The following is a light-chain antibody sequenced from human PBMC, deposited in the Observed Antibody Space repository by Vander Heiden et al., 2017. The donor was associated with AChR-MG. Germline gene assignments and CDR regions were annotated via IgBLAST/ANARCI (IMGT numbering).Light chain of an antibody. CDR1: QSVASS. J-gene: IGKJ4*01. CDR3: HQRNEWALT. V-gene: IGKV3-11*01. CDR2: DAS. Sequence: EIVLTQSPATLSLSPGERATLSCRASQSVASSLGWYQQKPGQAPRLLIHDASNRATAIPARFSGGGSATDFTLTISSLVPADFAVYYCHQRNEWALTFGGGTKVEIK.